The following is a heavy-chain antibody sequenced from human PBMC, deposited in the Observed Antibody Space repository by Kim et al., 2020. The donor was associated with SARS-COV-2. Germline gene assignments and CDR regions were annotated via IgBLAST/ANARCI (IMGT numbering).Heavy chain of an antibody. V-gene: IGHV1-69*06. CDR3: ARPTTVTTDYYYGMDV. J-gene: IGHJ6*02. Sequence: SVKVSCKASGGTFSSYAISWVRQAPGQGLEWMGGIIPIFGTANYAQKFQGRVTITADKSTSTAYMELSSLRSEDTAVYYCARPTTVTTDYYYGMDVWGQGTTGTVSS. CDR1: GGTFSSYA. CDR2: IIPIFGTA. D-gene: IGHD4-17*01.